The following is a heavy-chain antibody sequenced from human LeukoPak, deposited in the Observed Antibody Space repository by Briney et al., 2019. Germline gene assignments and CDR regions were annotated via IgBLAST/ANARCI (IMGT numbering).Heavy chain of an antibody. CDR2: ISYDGSNK. V-gene: IGHV3-30*03. CDR3: ARTQQATVTAAHFDY. D-gene: IGHD4-17*01. CDR1: GFTFSSYG. J-gene: IGHJ4*02. Sequence: GGSLRLSCAASGFTFSSYGMHWVRQAPGKGLEWVAVISYDGSNKYYADSVKGRFTISRDNSKNTLYLQMNSLRAEDTAVYYCARTQQATVTAAHFDYWGQGTLVTVSS.